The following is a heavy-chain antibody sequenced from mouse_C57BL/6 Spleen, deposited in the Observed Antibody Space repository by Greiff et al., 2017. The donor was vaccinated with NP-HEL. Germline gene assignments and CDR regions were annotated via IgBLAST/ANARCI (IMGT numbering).Heavy chain of an antibody. CDR2: IRSKSNNYAT. CDR3: VRPPFDDGDYYWYFDV. V-gene: IGHV10-1*01. Sequence: EVHLVESGGGLVQPKGSLKLSCAASGFSFNTYAMNWVRQAPGKGLEWVARIRSKSNNYATYYADSVKDRFTISRDDSESMLYLQMNNLKTEDTAMYYCVRPPFDDGDYYWYFDVWGTGTTVTVSS. CDR1: GFSFNTYA. D-gene: IGHD2-3*01. J-gene: IGHJ1*03.